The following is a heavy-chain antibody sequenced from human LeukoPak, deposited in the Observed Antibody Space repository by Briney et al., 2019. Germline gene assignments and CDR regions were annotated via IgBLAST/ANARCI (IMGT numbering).Heavy chain of an antibody. CDR3: ARALRWYKEGFDP. CDR1: GGSFSGYY. CDR2: INHSGST. D-gene: IGHD4-23*01. J-gene: IGHJ5*02. Sequence: SETRSLTCAVYGGSFSGYYWSWIRQPPGKGLEWIGEINHSGSTNYNPSLKSRVTISVDTSKNQFSLKLSSVIAADTAVYYCARALRWYKEGFDPWGQGTLVTVSS. V-gene: IGHV4-34*01.